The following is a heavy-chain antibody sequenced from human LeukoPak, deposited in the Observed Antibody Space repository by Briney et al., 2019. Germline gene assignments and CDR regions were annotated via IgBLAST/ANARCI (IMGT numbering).Heavy chain of an antibody. D-gene: IGHD3-3*01. J-gene: IGHJ6*03. CDR1: GFSFSSYW. CDR3: ARVLLPSGWSGYYTRYYYYYVDV. Sequence: GGSLRLSCAASGFSFSSYWMSWVRQAPGKGLEWVANIKQDGSEKYYVDSVKGRFTISRDNAKNSLYLQMNSLRAEDTAVYYCARVLLPSGWSGYYTRYYYYYVDVWGKGTTVTVSS. CDR2: IKQDGSEK. V-gene: IGHV3-7*01.